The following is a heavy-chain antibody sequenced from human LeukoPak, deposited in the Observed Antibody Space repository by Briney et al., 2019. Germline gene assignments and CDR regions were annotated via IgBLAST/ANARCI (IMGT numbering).Heavy chain of an antibody. Sequence: LRLSCAASGFTFSSYEMNWVRQAPGKGLEWVSYISSSGSTIYYADSVKGRFTISRDNAKNSLYLQMNSLRAEDTAVYYCARGPGLQLFDYWGQGTLVTVSS. V-gene: IGHV3-48*03. CDR2: ISSSGSTI. CDR3: ARGPGLQLFDY. D-gene: IGHD5-24*01. CDR1: GFTFSSYE. J-gene: IGHJ4*02.